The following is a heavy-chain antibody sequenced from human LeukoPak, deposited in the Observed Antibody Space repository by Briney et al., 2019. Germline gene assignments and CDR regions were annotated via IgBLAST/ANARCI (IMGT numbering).Heavy chain of an antibody. CDR1: GGSISSSSYY. Sequence: SETLSLTCTVSGGSISSSSYYWGWIRQPPGKGLEWIGSIYYSGSTYYNPSLKSRVTISVDTSKNQFSLKLSSVTAADTAVYYCARESGVGDWGQGTLVTVSS. CDR3: ARESGVGD. D-gene: IGHD2-8*01. V-gene: IGHV4-39*02. J-gene: IGHJ4*02. CDR2: IYYSGST.